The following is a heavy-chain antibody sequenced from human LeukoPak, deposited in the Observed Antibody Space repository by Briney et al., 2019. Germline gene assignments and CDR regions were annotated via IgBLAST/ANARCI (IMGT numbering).Heavy chain of an antibody. Sequence: ETSETPSLTCTVSGYSISSGYYWGWIRQPPGKGLEWIGSIYYSGSTYYNPSLKSRVTISVDTSKNQFSLKLSSVTAADTAVYYCARAPHDSYEYGYWGQGTLVTVSS. CDR1: GYSISSGYY. CDR3: ARAPHDSYEYGY. CDR2: IYYSGST. J-gene: IGHJ4*02. D-gene: IGHD5-18*01. V-gene: IGHV4-38-2*02.